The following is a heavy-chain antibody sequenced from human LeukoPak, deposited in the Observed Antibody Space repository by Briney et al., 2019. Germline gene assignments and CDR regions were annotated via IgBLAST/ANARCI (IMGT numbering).Heavy chain of an antibody. J-gene: IGHJ4*02. V-gene: IGHV5-51*01. D-gene: IGHD2-15*01. CDR3: ARHPGGASCYFDY. Sequence: GAPLKISCKGSGSRFTSYWIGWVRRLPGKGLEWMGIIYPGDTDTRYSPSCQGQVTISADKSISTAYLQWSSLKASDTAMYYCARHPGGASCYFDYWGQGTLVTVSS. CDR1: GSRFTSYW. CDR2: IYPGDTDT.